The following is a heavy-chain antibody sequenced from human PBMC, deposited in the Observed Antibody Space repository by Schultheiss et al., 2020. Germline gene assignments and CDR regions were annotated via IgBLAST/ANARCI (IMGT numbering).Heavy chain of an antibody. V-gene: IGHV4-39*01. D-gene: IGHD4-11*01. J-gene: IGHJ4*02. CDR3: ARHGPLNTVRESFDY. CDR1: GGSISSGGYY. Sequence: SETLSLTCTVSGGSISSGGYYWTWIRQSPGKGLEWIGYIYYSGSTYYNPSLKSRVIISVDTSKNQFSLKLSSVTAADTAVYYCARHGPLNTVRESFDYWGQGTLVTVSS. CDR2: IYYSGST.